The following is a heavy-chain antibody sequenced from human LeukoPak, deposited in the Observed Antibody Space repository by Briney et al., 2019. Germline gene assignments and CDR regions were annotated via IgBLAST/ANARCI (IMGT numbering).Heavy chain of an antibody. J-gene: IGHJ4*02. CDR3: ARAGSGYYYVDY. D-gene: IGHD3-22*01. V-gene: IGHV4-31*03. Sequence: SETLSLTCTVSGGSISSDGYYWSWIRQHPGKGLEWIGYIYYSGSTYYNPSLKSRVTISVDTSKNQFSLKLSSVTAADTAVYYCARAGSGYYYVDYWGQGTLVTVSS. CDR1: GGSISSDGYY. CDR2: IYYSGST.